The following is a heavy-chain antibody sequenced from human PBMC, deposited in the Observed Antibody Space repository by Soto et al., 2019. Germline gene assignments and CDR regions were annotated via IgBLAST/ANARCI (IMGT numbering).Heavy chain of an antibody. CDR3: ARGQSSLLLDC. J-gene: IGHJ4*02. V-gene: IGHV4-34*01. CDR1: GGSFSGYY. Sequence: SETLSLTCAVYGGSFSGYYWSWIRQPPGKGLEWIGEINHSGSTNYNPSLKSRVTISVDTSKNQFSLKLSSVTAADTAVYYCARGQSSLLLDCWGQGVLVTVSS. D-gene: IGHD2-8*02. CDR2: INHSGST.